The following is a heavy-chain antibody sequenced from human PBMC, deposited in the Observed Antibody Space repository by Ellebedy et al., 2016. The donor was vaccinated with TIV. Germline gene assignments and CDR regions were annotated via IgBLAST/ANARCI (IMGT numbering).Heavy chain of an antibody. D-gene: IGHD3-10*01. CDR3: ARWFGELLYVRWFDS. CDR2: IYNSGRT. V-gene: IGHV4-59*08. Sequence: SETLSLTCTVSGGSISSYYWSWIRQPPGKGLEWIGHIYNSGRTNYNPSLKSRVTISEDTSKNQFSLRVSSVTAADTAVYHCARWFGELLYVRWFDSWGQGTLVTVSS. CDR1: GGSISSYY. J-gene: IGHJ5*01.